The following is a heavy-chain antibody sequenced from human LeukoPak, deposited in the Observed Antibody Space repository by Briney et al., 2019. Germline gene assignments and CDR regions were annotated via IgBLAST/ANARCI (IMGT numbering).Heavy chain of an antibody. D-gene: IGHD1-1*01. V-gene: IGHV3-49*04. J-gene: IGHJ3*02. CDR1: GITFGDYA. CDR3: IKGARTGDI. CDR2: IRSKAYGGTP. Sequence: PGGSLRLSCTTSGITFGDYAISWVRQAPGKGLEWVSFIRSKAYGGTPEYAASVKGRFSISRDDSKNIAYLQMNSLKTEDTAVYYCIKGARTGDIWGQGTVVTVSS.